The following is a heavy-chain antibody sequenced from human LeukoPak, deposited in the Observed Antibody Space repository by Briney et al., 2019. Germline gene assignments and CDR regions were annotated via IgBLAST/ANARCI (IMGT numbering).Heavy chain of an antibody. V-gene: IGHV4-34*01. J-gene: IGHJ5*02. D-gene: IGHD3-3*01. CDR3: ARQQISFFGVVQNWFDP. Sequence: SETLSLTCAVYGGSFSGYYWSWIRQPPGKGLEWIGEINHSGSANYNPSLKSRVTISIDTSKNQFFLTLRSVTAADTAVYYCARQQISFFGVVQNWFDPWGRGTLVTVSS. CDR2: INHSGSA. CDR1: GGSFSGYY.